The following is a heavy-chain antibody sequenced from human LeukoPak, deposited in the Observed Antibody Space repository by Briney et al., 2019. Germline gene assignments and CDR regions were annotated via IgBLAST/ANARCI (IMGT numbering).Heavy chain of an antibody. Sequence: ATVKVSCKASGYTFTSYAMHWVRQAPGQMLEWMGWINAGNGNTKYSQKFQGRVTITRDTSASTAYMELSSLRSEDTAVYYCARGSLHQLAERGSFDYWGQGTLVTVSS. V-gene: IGHV1-3*01. CDR3: ARGSLHQLAERGSFDY. CDR1: GYTFTSYA. CDR2: INAGNGNT. D-gene: IGHD6-13*01. J-gene: IGHJ4*02.